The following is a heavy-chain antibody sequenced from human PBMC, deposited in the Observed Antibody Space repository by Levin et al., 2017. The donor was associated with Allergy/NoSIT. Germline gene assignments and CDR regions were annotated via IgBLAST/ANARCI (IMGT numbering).Heavy chain of an antibody. CDR2: FDPEDGET. V-gene: IGHV1-24*01. J-gene: IGHJ4*02. Sequence: ASVKVSCKVSGYTLTELSMHWVRQAPGKGLEWMGGFDPEDGETIYAQKFQGRVTMTEDTSTDTAYMELSSLRSEDTAVYYCATDAGMLGGSYSFDYWGQGTLVTVSS. CDR1: GYTLTELS. CDR3: ATDAGMLGGSYSFDY. D-gene: IGHD1-26*01.